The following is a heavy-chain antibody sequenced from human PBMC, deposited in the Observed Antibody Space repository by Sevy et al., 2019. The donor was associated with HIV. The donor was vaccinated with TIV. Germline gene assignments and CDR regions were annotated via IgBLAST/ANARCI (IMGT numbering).Heavy chain of an antibody. J-gene: IGHJ3*01. CDR1: GSSFGIHW. V-gene: IGHV3-7*01. CDR3: ARDPDPVPGVAFDV. Sequence: GGSLRLSCVASGSSFGIHWMSWVRQAPGKGLEWVAKINQDGGEKYYVDSVKGRFTISREKAKSSLYLEMNSLRVEDTALYYCARDPDPVPGVAFDVWGQGTMVTVSS. CDR2: INQDGGEK.